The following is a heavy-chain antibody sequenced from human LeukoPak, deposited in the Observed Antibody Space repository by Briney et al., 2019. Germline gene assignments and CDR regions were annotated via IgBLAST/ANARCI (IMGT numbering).Heavy chain of an antibody. Sequence: PSETLSLTCAVSGYSISSGYYWGWIRQPPGKGLEWIGSIYHSGSTYYTPSPKSRVTISVDTSKNQFSLKLTSVNAADTALYYCTRDNGGDWYALDIWGQGTVVTVSS. CDR3: TRDNGGDWYALDI. CDR2: IYHSGST. J-gene: IGHJ3*02. CDR1: GYSISSGYY. V-gene: IGHV4-38-2*02. D-gene: IGHD2-21*02.